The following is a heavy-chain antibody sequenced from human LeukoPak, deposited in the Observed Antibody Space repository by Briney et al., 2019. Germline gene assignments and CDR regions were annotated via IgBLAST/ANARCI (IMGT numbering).Heavy chain of an antibody. CDR1: GFTFSSYA. Sequence: SGGSLRLSCAASGFTFSSYAMSWVRQAPGKGLEWVSAISGSGGSTHYADSVKGRFTISRDNSKNTLYLQMNSLRAEDTAVYYCAKDWLLATPNWFDPWGQGTLVTVSS. D-gene: IGHD1-26*01. V-gene: IGHV3-23*01. J-gene: IGHJ5*02. CDR2: ISGSGGST. CDR3: AKDWLLATPNWFDP.